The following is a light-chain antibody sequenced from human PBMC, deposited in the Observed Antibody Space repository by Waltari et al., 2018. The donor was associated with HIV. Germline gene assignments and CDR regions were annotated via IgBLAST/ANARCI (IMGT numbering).Light chain of an antibody. CDR3: QIWDSSTVV. Sequence: SYELAQPLSVSVALGQTARITCGGNSIGSKSVHWYQQRPGQAPVLVIYRDNNRPSGIPERFSGSSSGNTATLTISRAQAGDESDYYCQIWDSSTVVFGGETKLTVL. J-gene: IGLJ2*01. CDR1: SIGSKS. CDR2: RDN. V-gene: IGLV3-9*01.